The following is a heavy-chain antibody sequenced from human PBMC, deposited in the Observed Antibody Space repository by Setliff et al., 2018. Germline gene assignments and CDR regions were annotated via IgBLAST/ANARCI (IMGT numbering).Heavy chain of an antibody. CDR1: ALTFSNYG. J-gene: IGHJ4*02. CDR3: AKVDQFDLEGLDY. CDR2: IRNDGTEK. Sequence: LRLSCAASALTFSNYGIHWVRQAPGKGLEWVAFIRNDGTEKFHADPVKGRFTVSRDNSKNTVFLQMNSLTTDDTAVYYCAKVDQFDLEGLDYWGQGALVTVSS. D-gene: IGHD3-9*01. V-gene: IGHV3-30*02.